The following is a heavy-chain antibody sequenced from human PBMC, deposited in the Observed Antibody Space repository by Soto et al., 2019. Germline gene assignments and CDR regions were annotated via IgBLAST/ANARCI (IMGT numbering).Heavy chain of an antibody. CDR2: IYWDDYK. V-gene: IGHV2-5*02. CDR3: ALGDGLDV. D-gene: IGHD3-16*01. J-gene: IGHJ6*02. Sequence: QITLKESGPTLVKATQTLTLTCTFSGFSLRNNGVGVSWIRQPPGKALEWLARIYWDDYKRYSPSLESRLTITKATSKNEVVLTMTNMDPVDTATYYCALGDGLDVWGQGTTVTVSS. CDR1: GFSLRNNGVG.